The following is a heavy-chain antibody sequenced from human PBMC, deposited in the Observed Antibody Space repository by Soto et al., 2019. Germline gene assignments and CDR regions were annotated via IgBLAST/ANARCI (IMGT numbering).Heavy chain of an antibody. CDR3: ARGVTPIDY. J-gene: IGHJ4*02. V-gene: IGHV1-18*01. Sequence: QVQLVQSGAEVKKPGASVKVSCKTSGYTFTNFGISWVRQAPGQGLEWMGWISTYNGNTNYAQKVQGSVTMTTDTFTSTAYMELRSLRSDDSAVYYCARGVTPIDYWGQGTLVTVSS. D-gene: IGHD2-21*02. CDR2: ISTYNGNT. CDR1: GYTFTNFG.